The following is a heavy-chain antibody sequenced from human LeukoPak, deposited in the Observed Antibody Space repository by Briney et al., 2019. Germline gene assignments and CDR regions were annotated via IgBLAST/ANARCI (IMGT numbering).Heavy chain of an antibody. D-gene: IGHD3-10*01. CDR2: ISANNGNT. Sequence: ASVKVSCKASGYTFTNYAISWLRQAPGQGLEWMGWISANNGNTNYAHKFQGRVTMTTDTSTSTAYMELRSLRSDDTAVYYCARDDVLLWFGGLEVWGQGTMVTVSS. CDR1: GYTFTNYA. CDR3: ARDDVLLWFGGLEV. V-gene: IGHV1-18*01. J-gene: IGHJ3*01.